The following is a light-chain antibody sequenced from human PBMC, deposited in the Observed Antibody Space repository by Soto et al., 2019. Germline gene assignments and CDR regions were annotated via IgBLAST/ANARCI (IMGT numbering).Light chain of an antibody. CDR1: QSVTSY. J-gene: IGKJ4*01. V-gene: IGKV3-11*01. CDR3: QHRSNWPPTLT. Sequence: EIVLTQSPGTLSLSPGQRATLSCRASQSVTSYLAWYQQKPGQAPRLLIYDASNRATGIPARFSGSGFGADFTLTISSLEPDDFAVYYCQHRSNWPPTLTFGGGTKVEIK. CDR2: DAS.